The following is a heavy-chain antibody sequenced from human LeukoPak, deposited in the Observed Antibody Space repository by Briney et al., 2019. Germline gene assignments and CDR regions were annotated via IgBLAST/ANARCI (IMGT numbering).Heavy chain of an antibody. CDR3: TRGGPAYGGADCYDFDY. CDR2: INWKAGRT. Sequence: GGCLRLSCVVSGFNPEDYGMSAVRQGPGKGLEWVSSINWKAGRTGYAESVKGRFTISRDNAKNPLYLQMNSLRAEDTAFYYCTRGGPAYGGADCYDFDYWGQGSLVTVSS. V-gene: IGHV3-20*04. CDR1: GFNPEDYG. J-gene: IGHJ4*02. D-gene: IGHD2-21*02.